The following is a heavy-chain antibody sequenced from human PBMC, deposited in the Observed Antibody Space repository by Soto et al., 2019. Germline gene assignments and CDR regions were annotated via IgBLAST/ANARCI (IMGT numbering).Heavy chain of an antibody. CDR1: GFTFSSYA. D-gene: IGHD4-17*01. J-gene: IGHJ4*02. CDR3: ARDFLDGTVTYIDY. CDR2: ISYSGVST. V-gene: IGHV3-23*01. Sequence: EVQLLESGGGLVQPGGSLRLSCAASGFTFSSYAMTWVRQAPGKGLEWVSAISYSGVSTYYADSVKGRFTISRDNAKNSLYLQMNSLRAEDTAVYYCARDFLDGTVTYIDYWGQGTLVTVSS.